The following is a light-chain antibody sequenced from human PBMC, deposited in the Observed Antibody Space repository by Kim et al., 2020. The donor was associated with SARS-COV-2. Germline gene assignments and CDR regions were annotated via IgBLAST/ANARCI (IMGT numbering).Light chain of an antibody. CDR3: QQCCSSLYT. CDR2: GAS. Sequence: SPGERAPLSRGPGQSGRISFCPWYQQNPRQAPRLHIYGASSSATGIPDVFSGCGCGTDFTLTISRLEPEVFAVYYCQQCCSSLYTFGQGTKLEI. J-gene: IGKJ2*01. CDR1: QSGRISF. V-gene: IGKV3-20*01.